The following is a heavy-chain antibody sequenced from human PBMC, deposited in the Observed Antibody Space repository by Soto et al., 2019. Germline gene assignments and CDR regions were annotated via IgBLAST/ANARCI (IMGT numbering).Heavy chain of an antibody. J-gene: IGHJ4*02. Sequence: GGSLRLSCAASGFTFNNYGMSWVRQTPEKGLEWVSAISRSGSSTYYADSVRGRFTISRDNFKNTLYLQMNSLRAEDTAVYYCEKDGYADSVGRRFDFWRPGTLVTVSS. D-gene: IGHD4-17*01. CDR3: EKDGYADSVGRRFDF. CDR1: GFTFNNYG. CDR2: ISRSGSST. V-gene: IGHV3-23*01.